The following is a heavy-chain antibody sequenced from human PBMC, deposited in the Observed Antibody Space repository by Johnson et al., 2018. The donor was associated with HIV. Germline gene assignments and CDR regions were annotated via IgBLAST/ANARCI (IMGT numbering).Heavy chain of an antibody. D-gene: IGHD6-19*01. CDR3: AKRGSGWPSDAFDI. Sequence: VQLVESRGVLVQPGGSLRLSCAASGFTVSSNYMSWVRQAPGKGLEWVSVIYSGGSTYYADSVRGRVTISRDNSKNTLYLKMNSLRAEDTAVYYCAKRGSGWPSDAFDIWGQGTMVTVSS. CDR1: GFTVSSNY. CDR2: IYSGGST. J-gene: IGHJ3*02. V-gene: IGHV3-66*04.